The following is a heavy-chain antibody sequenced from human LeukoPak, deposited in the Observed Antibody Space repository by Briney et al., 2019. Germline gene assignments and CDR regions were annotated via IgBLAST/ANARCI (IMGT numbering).Heavy chain of an antibody. CDR1: GGSISSSSYY. V-gene: IGHV4-39*01. CDR2: IYYSGST. CDR3: ARRRVGADFN. J-gene: IGHJ4*02. D-gene: IGHD1-26*01. Sequence: SETLSLICTVSGGSISSSSYYWGWIRQPPGKGLEWIGSIYYSGSTYYNPSLKSRVTISVDTSKNQFSLKLSSVTAADTAVYYCARRRVGADFNWGQGTLVTVSS.